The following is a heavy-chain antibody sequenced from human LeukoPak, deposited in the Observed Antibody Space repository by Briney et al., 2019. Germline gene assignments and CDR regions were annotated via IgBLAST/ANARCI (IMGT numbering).Heavy chain of an antibody. J-gene: IGHJ4*02. D-gene: IGHD3-3*01. Sequence: PGGSLRLSCAASGFTFSSYAMSWVRQAPGKGLEWVSAISGSGGSTYYADSVKGRFTISRDNYKNTLYLQMNSLRAEDTAVYYCAKSFKIFGVVIISGFDYWGQGTLVTVSS. CDR1: GFTFSSYA. V-gene: IGHV3-23*01. CDR2: ISGSGGST. CDR3: AKSFKIFGVVIISGFDY.